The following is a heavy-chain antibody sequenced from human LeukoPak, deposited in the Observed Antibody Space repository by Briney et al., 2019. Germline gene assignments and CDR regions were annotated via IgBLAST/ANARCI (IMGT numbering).Heavy chain of an antibody. CDR1: GYTFTGYY. D-gene: IGHD3-3*01. CDR2: INPNSGGT. J-gene: IGHJ4*02. V-gene: IGHV1-2*02. CDR3: ARDLNGPFWSGYSYPL. Sequence: GASVKVSCKASGYTFTGYYMHWVRQAPGQGLEWMGWINPNSGGTNYAQKFQGRVTMTRDTSISTAYMELSRLRSDDTAVYYCARDLNGPFWSGYSYPLWGQGTLVTVSS.